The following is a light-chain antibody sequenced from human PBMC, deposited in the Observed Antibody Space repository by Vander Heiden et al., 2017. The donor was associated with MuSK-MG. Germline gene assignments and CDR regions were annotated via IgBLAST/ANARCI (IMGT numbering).Light chain of an antibody. CDR1: QSINSY. CDR2: SAS. CDR3: QQNDSTPLYT. Sequence: DIQMTQSPSSLSASVGDRVTITCRASQSINSYLNWYQKKPGKAPKLLIYSASSLQSGVPSRFSGSGYGTDFTLTISSRQSEDFAPYYCQQNDSTPLYTSGPATKLHLK. V-gene: IGKV1-39*01. J-gene: IGKJ2*01.